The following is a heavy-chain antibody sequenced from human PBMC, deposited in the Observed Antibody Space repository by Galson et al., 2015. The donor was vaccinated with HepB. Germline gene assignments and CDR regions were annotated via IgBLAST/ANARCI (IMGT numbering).Heavy chain of an antibody. J-gene: IGHJ3*02. Sequence: SETLSLTCTVSGGSISDYYWTWIRQPPGKGLEWIGCIYYSGSTNNNPSLKSRVTISVDTSKTQFSLKLSSVTAADTAVYYCARRRRYGDAFDIWGQGTMVTVSS. CDR2: IYYSGST. CDR1: GGSISDYY. D-gene: IGHD1-14*01. CDR3: ARRRRYGDAFDI. V-gene: IGHV4-59*08.